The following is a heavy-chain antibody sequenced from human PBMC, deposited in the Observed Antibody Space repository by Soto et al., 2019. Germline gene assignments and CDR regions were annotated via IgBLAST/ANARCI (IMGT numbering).Heavy chain of an antibody. CDR3: ARGTVTGSEYNYYYYGMDV. Sequence: QVQLVQSGAEVKKPGSSVKVSCKASGGTFSSYAIDCVRQAPGQGLEWMGGIIPIFGTTNYAEKLQGRVKLTADESTRTAYMDLSTLRSEDSAVYYCARGTVTGSEYNYYYYGMDVWGQGTTVTVSS. V-gene: IGHV1-69*12. CDR2: IIPIFGTT. D-gene: IGHD1-1*01. J-gene: IGHJ6*02. CDR1: GGTFSSYA.